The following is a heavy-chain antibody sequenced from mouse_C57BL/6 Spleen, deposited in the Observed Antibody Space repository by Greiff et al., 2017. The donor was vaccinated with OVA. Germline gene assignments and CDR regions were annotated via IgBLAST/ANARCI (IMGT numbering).Heavy chain of an antibody. V-gene: IGHV1-19*01. CDR2: INPYNGGT. Sequence: EVQLQQSGPVLVKPGASVKMSCKASGYTFTDYYMNWVKQSHGKSLEWIGVINPYNGGTSYNQKFKGKATLTVDKSSSTAYMELNSLTSEDSAVYYWARGATTVVEGWFAYWGQGTLVTVSA. CDR3: ARGATTVVEGWFAY. J-gene: IGHJ3*01. D-gene: IGHD1-1*01. CDR1: GYTFTDYY.